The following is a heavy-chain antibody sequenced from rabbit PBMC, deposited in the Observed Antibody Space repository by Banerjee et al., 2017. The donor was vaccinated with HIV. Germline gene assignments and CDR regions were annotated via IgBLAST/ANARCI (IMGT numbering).Heavy chain of an antibody. CDR2: IYAGSGST. Sequence: QSLEESGGDLVKPGASLTLTCTASGFSFSSSYFICWVRQAPGKGLEWIGCIYAGSGSTYYASWAKGRFTVSKTSSTTVTLQMTSLTAADTATYFCARAAYAGAAYAWYFDLWGPGTLVTVS. CDR3: ARAAYAGAAYAWYFDL. D-gene: IGHD4-2*01. J-gene: IGHJ4*01. CDR1: GFSFSSSYF. V-gene: IGHV1S40*01.